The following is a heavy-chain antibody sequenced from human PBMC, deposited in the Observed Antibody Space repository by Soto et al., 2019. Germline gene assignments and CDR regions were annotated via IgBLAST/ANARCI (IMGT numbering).Heavy chain of an antibody. Sequence: QVQLVDSGGGMVQPGTSLRLSCAASGFIFSNHAMHWVRQAPGKGLEWVAGIAYDGSSQYYADSVRGRFTISRDNSRNTLDLQMSSLRVEDTAVYYCVGELSSRGLDYWGQGTLVTVSS. D-gene: IGHD3-16*02. J-gene: IGHJ4*02. V-gene: IGHV3-30-3*01. CDR3: VGELSSRGLDY. CDR1: GFIFSNHA. CDR2: IAYDGSSQ.